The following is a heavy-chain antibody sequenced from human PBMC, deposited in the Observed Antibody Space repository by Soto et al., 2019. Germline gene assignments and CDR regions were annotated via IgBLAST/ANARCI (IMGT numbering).Heavy chain of an antibody. J-gene: IGHJ4*02. V-gene: IGHV3-48*02. Sequence: EVPLVESGGGLVQPGGSLRLSCAASGFTFSNSGMNWVRQAPGKGLEWVSYISSSSTIRYADSVKGRFTISRDNAKNSLFLQMNSLRDEDTAVYYCARDRGGAGATDYWGQGTLVTVSS. CDR3: ARDRGGAGATDY. D-gene: IGHD1-26*01. CDR1: GFTFSNSG. CDR2: ISSSSTI.